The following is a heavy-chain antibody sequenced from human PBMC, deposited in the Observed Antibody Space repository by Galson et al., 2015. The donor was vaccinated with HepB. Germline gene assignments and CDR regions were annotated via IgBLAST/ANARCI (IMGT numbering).Heavy chain of an antibody. D-gene: IGHD5-24*01. Sequence: SLRLSCAASGFTFSSYAMHWVRQAPGKGLEWVAVISYDGSNKYYADSVKGRFTISRDNSKNTLYLQINSLRAEDTAVYYCARDRQGWLQHNLRAYYFDYWGQGTLVTVSS. CDR3: ARDRQGWLQHNLRAYYFDY. V-gene: IGHV3-30-3*01. CDR2: ISYDGSNK. J-gene: IGHJ4*02. CDR1: GFTFSSYA.